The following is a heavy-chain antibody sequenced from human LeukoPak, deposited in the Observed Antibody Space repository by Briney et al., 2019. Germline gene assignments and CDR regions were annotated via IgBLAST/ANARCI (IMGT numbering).Heavy chain of an antibody. J-gene: IGHJ4*02. Sequence: GGSLRLSCAASGFTFSSYWMSWVRQAPGKGLEWVANIKQDGSEKYYVDSVKGRFTISRDNAKNSLYLQMNSLRAEDTAVYYCAKARYCSGGSCYGSSDYWGQGTLVTVSS. V-gene: IGHV3-7*03. CDR3: AKARYCSGGSCYGSSDY. CDR2: IKQDGSEK. CDR1: GFTFSSYW. D-gene: IGHD2-15*01.